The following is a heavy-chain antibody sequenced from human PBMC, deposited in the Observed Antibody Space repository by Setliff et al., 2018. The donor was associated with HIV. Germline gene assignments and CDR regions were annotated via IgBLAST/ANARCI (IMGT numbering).Heavy chain of an antibody. D-gene: IGHD3-22*01. Sequence: PGGSLRLSCAASGFTFSSYWMSWVRQAPGKGLEWVANIKADGSEKHHVASVKGRFTISRDNAKNSGYLQMNSLRVEDTAVYYCARDVLAYYYDSSGYSYFDYWCQGTLVTVSS. CDR3: ARDVLAYYYDSSGYSYFDY. V-gene: IGHV3-7*01. J-gene: IGHJ4*02. CDR1: GFTFSSYW. CDR2: IKADGSEK.